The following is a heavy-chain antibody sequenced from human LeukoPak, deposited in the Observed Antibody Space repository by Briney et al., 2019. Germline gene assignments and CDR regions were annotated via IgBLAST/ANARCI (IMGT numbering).Heavy chain of an antibody. CDR2: ISGSGSTI. D-gene: IGHD4-17*01. Sequence: PGGSLRLSCAASGFTFSSYEMNWVRQAPGKGLEWVSYISGSGSTIYYADSVKGRFTISRDNAKNSLYLQMNSLRAEDTAVYYCARTLYGRTAFDIWGQGTMVTVSS. CDR1: GFTFSSYE. V-gene: IGHV3-48*03. CDR3: ARTLYGRTAFDI. J-gene: IGHJ3*02.